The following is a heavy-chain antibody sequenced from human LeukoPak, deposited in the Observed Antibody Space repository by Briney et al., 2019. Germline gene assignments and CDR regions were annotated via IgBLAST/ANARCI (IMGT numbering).Heavy chain of an antibody. CDR2: IYYSGST. CDR3: ARPSTKYSSSSGYFQH. J-gene: IGHJ1*01. D-gene: IGHD6-6*01. CDR1: GGSISSGDYY. V-gene: IGHV4-39*01. Sequence: PSETLSLTCTVSGGSISSGDYYWSWIRQPPGKGLEWIGSIYYSGSTYYNPSLKSRVTISVDTSKNQFSLKLSSVTAADTAVYYCARPSTKYSSSSGYFQHWGQGTLVTVSS.